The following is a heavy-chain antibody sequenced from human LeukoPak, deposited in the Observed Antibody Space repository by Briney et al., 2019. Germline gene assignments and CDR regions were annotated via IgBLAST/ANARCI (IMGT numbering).Heavy chain of an antibody. Sequence: GGSLRLSCAASGFTVSSNYMSWVRQAPGKGLEWVSVIYSGGSTYYADSVKGRFTISRDNAKNSLYLQMNSLRADDTAVYYCARGAYYYYYYMDVWGKGTTVTVSS. J-gene: IGHJ6*03. CDR1: GFTVSSNY. CDR2: IYSGGST. CDR3: ARGAYYYYYYMDV. V-gene: IGHV3-53*01.